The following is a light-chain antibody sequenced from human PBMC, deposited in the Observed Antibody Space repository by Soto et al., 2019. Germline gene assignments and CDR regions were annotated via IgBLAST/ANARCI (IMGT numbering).Light chain of an antibody. Sequence: QSVLTQPASVSESPGQSVTISCTGTSSDVGGYDYVSWYQQHPGKAPQLLIYDVSIRPSGVSDRFSGSKSGNTASLTISGLQAEDEADYYCNSYTSSSTLAFGGGTKLTVL. V-gene: IGLV2-14*01. CDR3: NSYTSSSTLA. J-gene: IGLJ2*01. CDR1: SSDVGGYDY. CDR2: DVS.